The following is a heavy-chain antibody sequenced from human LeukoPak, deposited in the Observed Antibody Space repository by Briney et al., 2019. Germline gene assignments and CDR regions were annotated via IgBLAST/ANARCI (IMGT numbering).Heavy chain of an antibody. D-gene: IGHD3-22*01. CDR1: GFTFNSYG. J-gene: IGHJ4*02. Sequence: GGSLRLSCAASGFTFNSYGMHWVRQAPGKGLEWVSGISGSGDNTYYADSVKGRFTISRDNSKNTLYVQVNSLGTEDTAAYYCAKGSYYDSSGSFYFDYWGQETLVTVSS. CDR2: ISGSGDNT. V-gene: IGHV3-23*01. CDR3: AKGSYYDSSGSFYFDY.